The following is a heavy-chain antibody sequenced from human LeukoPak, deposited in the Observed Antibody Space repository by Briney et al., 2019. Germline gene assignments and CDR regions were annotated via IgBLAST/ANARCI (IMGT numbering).Heavy chain of an antibody. CDR3: ATSTPSDWYPFDY. V-gene: IGHV6-1*01. CDR1: GNSVSSNTAA. Sequence: SQTLSLTCAISGNSVSSNTAAWNWIRQSPSRGLEWLGRTYYRSKLYYDYAVSLKSRITIYPDTSNNQFSLQLNSVTPEDTAVYYCATSTPSDWYPFDYWGQGTLVTVSS. J-gene: IGHJ4*02. CDR2: TYYRSKLYY. D-gene: IGHD6-19*01.